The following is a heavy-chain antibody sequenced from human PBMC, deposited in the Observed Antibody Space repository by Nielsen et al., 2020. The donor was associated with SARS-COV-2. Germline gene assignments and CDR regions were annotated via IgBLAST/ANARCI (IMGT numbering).Heavy chain of an antibody. D-gene: IGHD3-16*01. Sequence: GESLKISCATSGFTFSSHALHWVRQAPGKGLQWMAIISYDGTEHYADSVKGRFTISRDNSKNTLYLQMNSLRAEDTAVYYCARVPLGDASYMDVWGKGTTVTVSS. V-gene: IGHV3-30*04. CDR3: ARVPLGDASYMDV. CDR2: ISYDGTE. CDR1: GFTFSSHA. J-gene: IGHJ6*03.